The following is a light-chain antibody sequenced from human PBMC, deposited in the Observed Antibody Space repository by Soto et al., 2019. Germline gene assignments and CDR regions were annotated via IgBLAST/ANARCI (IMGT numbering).Light chain of an antibody. CDR3: AAWDASLDGGL. CDR2: NTN. J-gene: IGLJ1*01. Sequence: QSVLTQPPSASGAPGQRVTISCSGSSSNIGSNTVNWYQQLPGTAPTLLSYNTNQRSSGVPDRFSGSKSAASASLALSGLQSEDEADYYFAAWDASLDGGLFGTWTQVTVL. V-gene: IGLV1-44*01. CDR1: SSNIGSNT.